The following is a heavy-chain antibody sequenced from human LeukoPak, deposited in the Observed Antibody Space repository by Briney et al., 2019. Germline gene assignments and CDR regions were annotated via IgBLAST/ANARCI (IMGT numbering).Heavy chain of an antibody. Sequence: ASVKVSCKASGYTFTSYYMHWVRQAPGQGLEWMGIINPSGGSTSYAQKFQGRVTMTRDMSTSTVYMELSSLRSEDTAVYYCAREPGGTVTSLYYYYYMDVWGKGTTVTVSS. CDR3: AREPGGTVTSLYYYYYMDV. J-gene: IGHJ6*03. V-gene: IGHV1-46*01. CDR1: GYTFTSYY. CDR2: INPSGGST. D-gene: IGHD4-17*01.